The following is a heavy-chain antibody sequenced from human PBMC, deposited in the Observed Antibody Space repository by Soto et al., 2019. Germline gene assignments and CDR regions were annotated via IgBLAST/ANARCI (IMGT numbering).Heavy chain of an antibody. CDR1: GYTFTNYY. CDR3: ARYLMNYDSSGSLYYFDY. D-gene: IGHD3-22*01. V-gene: IGHV1-46*01. J-gene: IGHJ4*02. CDR2: LHYSGATP. Sequence: GASVKVSCKASGYTFTNYYMHWVRQAPVQGLEWMGVLHYSGATPTYAQKFQGRVTITADESTSTAYMELSSLRSEDTAVYYCARYLMNYDSSGSLYYFDYWGQGTLVTVSS.